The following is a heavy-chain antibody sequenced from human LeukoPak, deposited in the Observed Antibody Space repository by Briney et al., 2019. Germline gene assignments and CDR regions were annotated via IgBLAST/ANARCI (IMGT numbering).Heavy chain of an antibody. D-gene: IGHD2-21*01. CDR1: GITLSNYG. CDR3: AKRGVVIRVILVGFHKEAYYFDS. J-gene: IGHJ4*02. CDR2: ISGSGGST. V-gene: IGHV3-23*01. Sequence: GGFLRLSCAVSGITLSNYGMSWVRQAPGKGLEWVAGISGSGGSTNYADSVKGRFVISRDTPRNTLYLQMNSLRAEDTAVYFCAKRGVVIRVILVGFHKEAYYFDSWGQGGLVTVSS.